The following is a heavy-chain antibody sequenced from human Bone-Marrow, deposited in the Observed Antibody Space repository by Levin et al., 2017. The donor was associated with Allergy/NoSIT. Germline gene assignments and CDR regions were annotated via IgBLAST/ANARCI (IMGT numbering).Heavy chain of an antibody. J-gene: IGHJ3*02. CDR1: EFTFFPAYW. CDR2: IKQDGSEK. D-gene: IGHD1-1*01. V-gene: IGHV3-7*01. CDR3: ARERTGPRGGFDI. Sequence: PGGSLRLSCAASEFTFFPAYWMSWVRQAPGKGLEWVANIKQDGSEKGYVDSVRGRFTISRDNAQNSLFLEMNSLRAEDKAMYSCARERTGPRGGFDIWGQGTLVTVSS.